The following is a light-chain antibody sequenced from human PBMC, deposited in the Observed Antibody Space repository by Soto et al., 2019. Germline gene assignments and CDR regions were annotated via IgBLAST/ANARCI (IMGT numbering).Light chain of an antibody. CDR2: SNN. Sequence: QSVLTQPPSASGTPGQSVTISCSGSSSNIGGNAVNWYQQLPGTTPKLLIYSNNQRPSGVHDRFSGSKSGTSASLAISGLQSEDEADYYCAAWDDSLSGYVFGTGTKVTVL. V-gene: IGLV1-44*01. J-gene: IGLJ1*01. CDR3: AAWDDSLSGYV. CDR1: SSNIGGNA.